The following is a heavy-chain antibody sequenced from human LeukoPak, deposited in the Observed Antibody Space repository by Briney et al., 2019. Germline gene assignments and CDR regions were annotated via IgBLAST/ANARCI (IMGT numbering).Heavy chain of an antibody. J-gene: IGHJ4*02. CDR3: ARVYVEYQLRVFDY. V-gene: IGHV4-38-2*02. CDR2: IYHSGST. CDR1: GYSISSGYY. D-gene: IGHD2-2*01. Sequence: SETVSLTCTVSGYSISSGYYWGWIRQPPGKGLEWIGSIYHSGSTYYNPSLKSRVTISVDTSKNQFSLKLSSVTAADTAVYYCARVYVEYQLRVFDYWGQGTLVTVSS.